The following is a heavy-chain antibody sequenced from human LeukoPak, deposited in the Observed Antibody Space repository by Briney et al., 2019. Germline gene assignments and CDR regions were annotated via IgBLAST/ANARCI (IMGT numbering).Heavy chain of an antibody. Sequence: AASVKVSCKASGYTFNAHGITWVRQAPGQGLEWMGWINTNTGNPTYAQGFTGRFVFSLDTSVSTAYLQISSLKAEDTAVYYCARVVLDYYDSSGSHLGYWGQGTLVTVSS. CDR1: GYTFNAHG. CDR2: INTNTGNP. V-gene: IGHV7-4-1*02. CDR3: ARVVLDYYDSSGSHLGY. D-gene: IGHD3-22*01. J-gene: IGHJ4*02.